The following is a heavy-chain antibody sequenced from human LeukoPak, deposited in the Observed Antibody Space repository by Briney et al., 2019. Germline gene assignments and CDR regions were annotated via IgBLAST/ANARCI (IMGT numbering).Heavy chain of an antibody. CDR1: GFTFTNAW. CDR2: VKSESDGGTA. V-gene: IGHV3-15*01. J-gene: IGHJ4*02. Sequence: PGGSLRLSCAASGFTFTNAWMSWVRQAPGRGLEWVGLVKSESDGGTAVYAAPVKGRFTISRDDSKNTLYLQMNSLKTEDTAVYYCATGYGSGNACDYWGQATLDTVSS. D-gene: IGHD3-10*01. CDR3: ATGYGSGNACDY.